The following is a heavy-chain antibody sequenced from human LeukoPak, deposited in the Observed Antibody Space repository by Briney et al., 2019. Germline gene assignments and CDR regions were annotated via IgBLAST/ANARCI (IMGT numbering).Heavy chain of an antibody. V-gene: IGHV4-4*07. CDR3: ARRVSEVEPTLRSGENWFDP. J-gene: IGHJ5*02. D-gene: IGHD1-26*01. CDR1: GGSISSYY. CDR2: ISTSGNT. Sequence: SETLSPTCTVSGGSISSYYWNWIRLPAGKGLEWIGRISTSGNTIYNPSLQSRVTMSVDTSKNQFSLKLSSVTAADTAVYYCARRVSEVEPTLRSGENWFDPWGQGTLVTVSS.